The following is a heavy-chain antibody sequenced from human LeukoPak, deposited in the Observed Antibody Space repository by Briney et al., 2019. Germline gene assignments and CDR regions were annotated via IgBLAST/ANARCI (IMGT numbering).Heavy chain of an antibody. CDR3: ARNILFAFDI. CDR2: IYNDGST. J-gene: IGHJ3*02. CDR1: GLTVSSSY. V-gene: IGHV3-53*01. Sequence: GGSLTLSCAASGLTVSSSYMSWVRQAPGKGLEWVSIIYNDGSTYYADSMKGRFTISGDNSKNTLYLQVDSLRAEGTAMYYCARNILFAFDIWGQGTMVTVSS.